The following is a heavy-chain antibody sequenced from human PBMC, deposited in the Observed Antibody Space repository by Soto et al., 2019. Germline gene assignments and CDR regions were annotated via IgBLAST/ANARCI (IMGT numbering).Heavy chain of an antibody. CDR3: ARVPSRFLGQSSADFDY. J-gene: IGHJ4*02. D-gene: IGHD6-6*01. CDR1: GYTFTSYD. V-gene: IGHV1-8*01. CDR2: MNPNSGNT. Sequence: ASVKVSCKASGYTFTSYDINWVRQATGQGLEWMGWMNPNSGNTGYAQKFQGRVTMTRNTSISTAYMELSSLRSEDTAVYYCARVPSRFLGQSSADFDYWGQGTLVTVSS.